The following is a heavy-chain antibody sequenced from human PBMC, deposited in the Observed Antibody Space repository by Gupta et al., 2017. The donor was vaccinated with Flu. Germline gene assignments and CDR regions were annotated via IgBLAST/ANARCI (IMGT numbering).Heavy chain of an antibody. D-gene: IGHD5-12*01. J-gene: IGHJ4*02. CDR2: IYYSGST. CDR3: AGRGYSGYNLGYFDY. V-gene: IGHV4-39*01. Sequence: RQPTVKGREWIGSIYYSGSTYYNPSLKSRVTISVDTSRNQFSLKLSSVTAADTAVYYCAGRGYSGYNLGYFDYWCQGTLVTVSS.